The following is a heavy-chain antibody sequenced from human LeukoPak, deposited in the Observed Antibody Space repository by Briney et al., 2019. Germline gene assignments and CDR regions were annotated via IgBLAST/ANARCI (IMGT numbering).Heavy chain of an antibody. D-gene: IGHD1-26*01. J-gene: IGHJ4*02. CDR1: AFTFNTYW. CDR2: INGDESST. V-gene: IGHV3-74*01. CDR3: ARGAKWAYYFDY. Sequence: GSLRLSCAASAFTFNTYWMHWVRQVPGRGLEWVSRINGDESSTNYADSVKGRFTISRDNAKGTLYLHMNSLTAEDTAVYYCARGAKWAYYFDYWGQGTLVTVSS.